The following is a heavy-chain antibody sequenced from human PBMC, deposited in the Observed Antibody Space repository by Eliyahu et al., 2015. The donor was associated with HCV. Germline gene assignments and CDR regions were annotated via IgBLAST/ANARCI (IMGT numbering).Heavy chain of an antibody. J-gene: IGHJ4*02. D-gene: IGHD1-14*01. Sequence: EVQLLESGGGLVQPGGSLXXXCAASGFTFSNYAMSWVRQAPGKGLEWVXXLSRSGGSTYYADSVKGRFTISRDNSKNTLYLQVNSLRVEDTAVYYCAKDVPGQSTAFEYWGQGTLVTVSS. CDR1: GFTFSNYA. CDR2: LSRSGGST. CDR3: AKDVPGQSTAFEY. V-gene: IGHV3-23*01.